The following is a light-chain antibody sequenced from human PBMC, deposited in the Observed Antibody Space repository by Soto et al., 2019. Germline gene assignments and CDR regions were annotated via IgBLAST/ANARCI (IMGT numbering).Light chain of an antibody. J-gene: IGKJ1*01. CDR2: DAS. V-gene: IGKV3D-20*01. Sequence: EIVLTQSPGTLSLSPGERATLSCRASQSVSSSYLAWYQQKPGLAPRLLIYDASSRATGIPDRFSGSGSGTDFTLTISRLEPEDFAVYYCQQYGSSPRTLGQGTKV. CDR1: QSVSSSY. CDR3: QQYGSSPRT.